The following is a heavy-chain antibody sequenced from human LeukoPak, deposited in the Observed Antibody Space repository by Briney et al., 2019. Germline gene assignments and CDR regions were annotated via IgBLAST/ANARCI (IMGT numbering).Heavy chain of an antibody. CDR1: GYTFTSYY. V-gene: IGHV1-69*05. D-gene: IGHD1-26*01. J-gene: IGHJ5*02. CDR3: ARGDGRWFDP. CDR2: IIPIFGTA. Sequence: SVKVSCKASGYTFTSYYMHWVRQAPGQGLEWMGGIIPIFGTANYAQKFQGRVTITTDESTSTAYMELSSLRSEDTAVYYCARGDGRWFDPWGQGTLVTVSS.